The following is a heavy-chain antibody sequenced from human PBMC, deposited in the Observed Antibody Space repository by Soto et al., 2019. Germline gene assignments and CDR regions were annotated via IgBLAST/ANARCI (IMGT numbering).Heavy chain of an antibody. J-gene: IGHJ4*02. D-gene: IGHD3-22*01. CDR2: IIFDGSEK. CDR3: AKDLEYYYDSSGYSLDY. V-gene: IGHV3-30*18. CDR1: GFNFDSYG. Sequence: GGSLRLSCAASGFNFDSYGMHWVRQAPGKGLEWVAVIIFDGSEKYHADSVKGRFTVSRDNSKNTLYLQMNSLRAEDTAVYYCAKDLEYYYDSSGYSLDYWGQGTLVTVSS.